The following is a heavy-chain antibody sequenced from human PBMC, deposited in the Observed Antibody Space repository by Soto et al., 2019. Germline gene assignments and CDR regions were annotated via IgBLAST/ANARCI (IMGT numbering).Heavy chain of an antibody. CDR3: ARVAAKDLYYYYMDV. D-gene: IGHD2-15*01. CDR2: ISSSSSTI. J-gene: IGHJ6*03. CDR1: GFTFSSYS. Sequence: GGSLRLSCAASGFTFSSYSMNWVRQAPGKGLEWVSYISSSSSTIYYADSVKGRFTISRDNAKNSLYLQMNSLRAEDTAVYYCARVAAKDLYYYYMDVWGKGTTVTVSS. V-gene: IGHV3-48*01.